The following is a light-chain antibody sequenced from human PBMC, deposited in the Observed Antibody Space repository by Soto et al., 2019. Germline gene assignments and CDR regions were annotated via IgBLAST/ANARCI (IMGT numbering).Light chain of an antibody. CDR1: GSDIGNYNY. J-gene: IGLJ3*02. CDR2: GVS. Sequence: QSALTQPASVSGSPGQSITISCIGTGSDIGNYNYVSWYQQHPGKAPKLMIYGVSNRPSGVPNRFSGSKSGNAASLTISGLQAEDEADYYCSSYTSYTTLWVFGGGTKLTVL. CDR3: SSYTSYTTLWV. V-gene: IGLV2-14*01.